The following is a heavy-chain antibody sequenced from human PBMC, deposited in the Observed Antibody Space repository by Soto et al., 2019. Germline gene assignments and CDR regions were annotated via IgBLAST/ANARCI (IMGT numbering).Heavy chain of an antibody. D-gene: IGHD1-7*01. V-gene: IGHV4-30-4*01. J-gene: IGHJ6*02. Sequence: QVQLQESGPGLVKPSQTLSLTCTVSGGSISSGDYYWSWIRQPPGKGLEWIGYIYYSGSTYYNPSLKSRVTISVDTSKNQCSLKLSSVTAADTAVYYCARDRTGTSGLYGMDVWGQGTTVTVSS. CDR2: IYYSGST. CDR1: GGSISSGDYY. CDR3: ARDRTGTSGLYGMDV.